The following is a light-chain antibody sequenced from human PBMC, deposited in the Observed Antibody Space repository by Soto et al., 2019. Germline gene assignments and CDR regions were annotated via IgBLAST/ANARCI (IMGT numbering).Light chain of an antibody. CDR2: GAS. V-gene: IGKV3-20*01. Sequence: DIVLTQSPGTLSLSPGERATLSCRASQSVSSKYLAWYPQKPRQAPRVLLYGASIRATGIPERFSGGGSGTDCTLAITRLEPEELAVYYCQQYGSSRFTFGPGTKVDIK. CDR3: QQYGSSRFT. J-gene: IGKJ3*01. CDR1: QSVSSKY.